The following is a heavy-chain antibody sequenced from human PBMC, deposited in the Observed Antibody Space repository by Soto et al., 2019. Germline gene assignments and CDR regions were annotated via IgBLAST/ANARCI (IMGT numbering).Heavy chain of an antibody. V-gene: IGHV3-48*02. CDR1: GFTFSSYS. CDR2: ISSSSSTI. D-gene: IGHD3-3*01. Sequence: GGSLRLSCAASGFTFSSYSMNWVRQAPGKGLEWVSYISSSSSTIYYADSVKGRFTISRDNAKNSLYLQMNSLRDEDTAVYYCARDPFTYYDFWSGYYHPPDMDVWGQGTTVTVSS. CDR3: ARDPFTYYDFWSGYYHPPDMDV. J-gene: IGHJ6*02.